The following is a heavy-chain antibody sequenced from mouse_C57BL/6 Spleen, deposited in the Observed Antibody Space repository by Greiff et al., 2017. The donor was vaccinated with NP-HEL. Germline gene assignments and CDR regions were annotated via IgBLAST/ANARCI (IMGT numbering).Heavy chain of an antibody. V-gene: IGHV1-59*01. D-gene: IGHD2-3*01. J-gene: IGHJ2*01. CDR3: ARDGYYVGY. CDR1: GYTFTSYW. CDR2: IDPSDSYT. Sequence: QVQLQQPGAELVRPGTSVKLSCKASGYTFTSYWMHWVKQRPGQGLEWIGVIDPSDSYTNYNQKFKGKATLTVDTSSSTAYMQLSSLTSEDSAVYYGARDGYYVGYWGQGTTLTVSS.